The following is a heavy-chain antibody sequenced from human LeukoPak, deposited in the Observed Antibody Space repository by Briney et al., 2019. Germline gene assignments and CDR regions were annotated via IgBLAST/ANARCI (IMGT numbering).Heavy chain of an antibody. D-gene: IGHD6-19*01. CDR1: GFTFKDYA. V-gene: IGHV3-9*01. CDR3: AKDMYSSGSNGEGYLQH. CDR2: ISWNSGSI. J-gene: IGHJ1*01. Sequence: GGSLRLSCEASGFTFKDYAMHWVRQAPGKGLEWVPGISWNSGSIGYADSVKGRFTISRDNAKNSLYLHINRLRTEDTALYFCAKDMYSSGSNGEGYLQHWGQGTLVTVSS.